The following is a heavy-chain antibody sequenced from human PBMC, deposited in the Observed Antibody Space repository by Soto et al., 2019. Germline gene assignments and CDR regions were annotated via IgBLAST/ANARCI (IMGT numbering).Heavy chain of an antibody. D-gene: IGHD2-21*02. CDR3: ARDLTVVTRANAFDI. Sequence: QVQLVQSGAEVKKPGSSVKVSCKASGGTFSNYSISWVRQAPGQGLEWMGGIIPIFATANNTQKFQGRVTITADESTSTAYMELSSLRSEDTAVYYCARDLTVVTRANAFDIWGQGTMVTVSS. J-gene: IGHJ3*02. CDR1: GGTFSNYS. V-gene: IGHV1-69*01. CDR2: IIPIFATA.